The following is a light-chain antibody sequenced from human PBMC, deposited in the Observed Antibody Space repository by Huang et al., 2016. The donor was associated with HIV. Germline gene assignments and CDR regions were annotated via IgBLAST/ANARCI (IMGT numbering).Light chain of an antibody. CDR1: QSVRSSS. J-gene: IGKJ4*01. CDR2: GAS. Sequence: EIVLTQSPGTLSLSPGERATLSCRASQSVRSSSLAWYQQKPGQSTRFLIFGASNMSTAIPDRFSGSGSATDFTLTISRLEPEDFAVYYCQQYGSSPLTFGGGTKVEIK. CDR3: QQYGSSPLT. V-gene: IGKV3-20*01.